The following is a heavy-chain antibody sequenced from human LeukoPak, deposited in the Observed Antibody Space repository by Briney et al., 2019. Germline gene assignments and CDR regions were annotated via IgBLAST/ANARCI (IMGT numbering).Heavy chain of an antibody. CDR2: ISGSSGTT. CDR3: AKEGRGMGATTIDS. CDR1: GLVFSNYG. V-gene: IGHV3-23*01. Sequence: GGSLRLSCIASGLVFSNYGMSWVRQAPGKGLEWVSAISGSSGTTYYADSVKGRFTISRDNANNTLYLQMTSLRADDTAVYYCAKEGRGMGATTIDSWGQGTLVTVSS. J-gene: IGHJ4*02. D-gene: IGHD1-26*01.